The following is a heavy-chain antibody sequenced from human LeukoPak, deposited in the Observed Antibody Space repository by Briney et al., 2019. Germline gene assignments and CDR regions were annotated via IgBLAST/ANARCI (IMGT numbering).Heavy chain of an antibody. CDR2: ISGGGGST. CDR3: ARELDFWSGNDAFDI. Sequence: GGSLRLSCTASGFTFSNYAMSWVRQTPGKGLHWVSAISGGGGSTYYTDSVKGRFTISRDNSKNTLYLQMNSLRAEDTAVYYCARELDFWSGNDAFDIWGQGTMVTVSS. D-gene: IGHD3-3*01. CDR1: GFTFSNYA. J-gene: IGHJ3*02. V-gene: IGHV3-23*01.